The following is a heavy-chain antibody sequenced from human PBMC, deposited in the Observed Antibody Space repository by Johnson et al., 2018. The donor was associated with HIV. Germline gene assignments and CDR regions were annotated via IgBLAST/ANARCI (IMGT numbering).Heavy chain of an antibody. CDR2: ISYDGRNK. D-gene: IGHD3-10*01. J-gene: IGHJ3*02. V-gene: IGHV3-30*03. Sequence: QVQLVESGGGVVQPGRSLRLSCAASGFTFNIYGMHWVRQAPGKGLEWVATISYDGRNKFYADSVKGRFTISRDNAKNSLYLQMNSLRAEDTAVYYCAGAFTIRDAFDIWGQGTMVTVSS. CDR1: GFTFNIYG. CDR3: AGAFTIRDAFDI.